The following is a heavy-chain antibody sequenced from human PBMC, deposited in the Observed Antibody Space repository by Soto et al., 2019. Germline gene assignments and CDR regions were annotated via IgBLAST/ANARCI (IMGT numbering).Heavy chain of an antibody. D-gene: IGHD6-13*01. Sequence: PSETLSLTCTVSGGSITSYYWSWIRQPPGKGLEWIGYIYYSGSTNYNPSLKSRVTISVDTSKNQFSLKLTSVTAADTAVYYCAIGGAAAARGWFDPWGQGTLVTSPQ. CDR2: IYYSGST. V-gene: IGHV4-59*01. J-gene: IGHJ5*02. CDR3: AIGGAAAARGWFDP. CDR1: GGSITSYY.